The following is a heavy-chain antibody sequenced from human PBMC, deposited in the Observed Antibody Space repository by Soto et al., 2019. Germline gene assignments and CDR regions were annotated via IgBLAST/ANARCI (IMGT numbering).Heavy chain of an antibody. J-gene: IGHJ6*02. CDR2: IPQDGVDG. CDR1: GFIFSMYS. CDR3: ARDHLILPAHDFFYGSDV. V-gene: IGHV3-7*03. Sequence: DVKVVESGGGMVQPGDSLRLSCEVSGFIFSMYSMSWVRQTPGKGLEWVAKIPQDGVDGHYADAVKGRFTISRDNGKNSLYLQMNNLRAEDTAVYYCARDHLILPAHDFFYGSDVWGRGATVTVSS. D-gene: IGHD2-21*02.